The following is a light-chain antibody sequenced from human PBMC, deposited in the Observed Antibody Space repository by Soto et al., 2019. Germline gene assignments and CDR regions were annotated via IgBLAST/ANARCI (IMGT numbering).Light chain of an antibody. CDR1: QSVSSY. V-gene: IGKV3-11*01. Sequence: EMVLTQSPAALSLSPGGRATLSCRASQSVSSYLAWYQQKPGQAPRLLIYDASNRATGIPARFSGSGSGTDFTLSISSLEPEAFALYCCQHRSHLPWPFRQGTKVDIK. CDR2: DAS. J-gene: IGKJ1*01. CDR3: QHRSHLPWP.